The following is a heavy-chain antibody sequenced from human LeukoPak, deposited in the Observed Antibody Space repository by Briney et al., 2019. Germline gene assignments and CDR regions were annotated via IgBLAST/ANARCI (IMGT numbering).Heavy chain of an antibody. Sequence: SETLSLPCTVSGGSISSSSYYWGWIRQPPGKGLEWIGSIYYSGSTYYNPSLKSRVTISVDTSKNQFSLKLSTATAADTAVYYCARSLGATTFPYFDYWGQGTLVTVSS. CDR1: GGSISSSSYY. D-gene: IGHD1-26*01. J-gene: IGHJ4*02. V-gene: IGHV4-39*01. CDR3: ARSLGATTFPYFDY. CDR2: IYYSGST.